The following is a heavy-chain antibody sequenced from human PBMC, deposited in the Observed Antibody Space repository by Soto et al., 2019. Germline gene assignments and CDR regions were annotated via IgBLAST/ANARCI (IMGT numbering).Heavy chain of an antibody. V-gene: IGHV3-33*08. CDR2: MSYDGSDA. CDR3: AGLISGSYYGFDY. CDR1: GFIFSNNG. D-gene: IGHD1-26*01. J-gene: IGHJ4*02. Sequence: GGSLRLSCVGSGFIFSNNGMHWVRQRPGKGLEWVAFMSYDGSDAFYADSVKGRFTISRDNSKNTLFLHMSNLRAEDTAVYYCAGLISGSYYGFDYWGQGTLVTVSS.